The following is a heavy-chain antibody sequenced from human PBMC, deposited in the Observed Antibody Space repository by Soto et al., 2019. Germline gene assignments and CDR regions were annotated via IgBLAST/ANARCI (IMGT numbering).Heavy chain of an antibody. V-gene: IGHV3-73*02. J-gene: IGHJ4*02. CDR3: TRRRDWTAVAPLDY. CDR2: IRGKRGTDGT. Sequence: EVQLVESGGGLVQPGGSLKLSCAASGFAFSDSAMHWVRQASGKGLEWIGRIRGKRGTDGTAYAASVKGRFTISRDDSKTTTYLQMNSLKIENTAVYYCTRRRDWTAVAPLDYWGQGTLVTVSS. D-gene: IGHD5-18*01. CDR1: GFAFSDSA.